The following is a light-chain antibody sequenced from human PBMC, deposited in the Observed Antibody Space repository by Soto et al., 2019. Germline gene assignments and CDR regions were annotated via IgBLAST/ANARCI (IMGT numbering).Light chain of an antibody. J-gene: IGLJ2*01. Sequence: QSVLTQPPSVSAAPGQTVIISCSGSSSNIGNNYVSWYQQLPGTAPRLLIYDANKRPSEIPDRFSGSKSATSATLGITGLQTGDEADYYCGAWDTSLSGVVFGGGTQLTVL. V-gene: IGLV1-51*01. CDR2: DAN. CDR3: GAWDTSLSGVV. CDR1: SSNIGNNY.